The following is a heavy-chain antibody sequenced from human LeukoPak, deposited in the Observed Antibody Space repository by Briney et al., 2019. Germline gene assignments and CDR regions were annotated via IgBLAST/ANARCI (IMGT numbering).Heavy chain of an antibody. J-gene: IGHJ4*02. CDR1: GFTFNSNS. V-gene: IGHV3-21*01. D-gene: IGHD4-11*01. CDR2: ISSGSSYI. Sequence: GGSLRLSCAASGFTFNSNSMTWVRQAPGKGLEWVSSISSGSSYIYYADSVKGRFAISRDSAKNSLYLQMNSLRVEDTAVYYCARDRLSNPHFDFWGQGTLVTVSS. CDR3: ARDRLSNPHFDF.